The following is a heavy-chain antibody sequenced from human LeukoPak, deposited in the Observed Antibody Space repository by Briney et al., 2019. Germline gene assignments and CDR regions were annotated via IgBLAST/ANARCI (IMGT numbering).Heavy chain of an antibody. D-gene: IGHD3-10*01. Sequence: GGSLRLSCAVSGFTFSDTYMTWIRQAPGKGLESLSYISPSGTDISYADSVKGRFTISRDNSKNRLFLQMNSLRVEDTAVYFCAKTGSRDQGGLDYWGQGTLVTVSS. CDR1: GFTFSDTY. V-gene: IGHV3-11*01. J-gene: IGHJ4*02. CDR3: AKTGSRDQGGLDY. CDR2: ISPSGTDI.